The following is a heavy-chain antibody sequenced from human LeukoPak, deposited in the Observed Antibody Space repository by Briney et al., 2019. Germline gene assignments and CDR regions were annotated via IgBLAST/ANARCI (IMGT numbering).Heavy chain of an antibody. D-gene: IGHD3-3*01. CDR2: ISSSGSTI. CDR1: GFTFSSYA. J-gene: IGHJ4*02. Sequence: GGSLRLSCAASGFTFSSYAMSWIRQAPGKGLEWVSYISSSGSTIYYADSVKGRFTISRDNAKNSLYLQMNSLRAEDTAVYYCARGSYDFWSGYLAQIDYWGQGTLVTVSS. CDR3: ARGSYDFWSGYLAQIDY. V-gene: IGHV3-11*01.